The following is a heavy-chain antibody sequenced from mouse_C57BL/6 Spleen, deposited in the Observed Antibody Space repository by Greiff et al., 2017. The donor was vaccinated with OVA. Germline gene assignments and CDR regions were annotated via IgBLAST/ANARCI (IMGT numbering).Heavy chain of an antibody. V-gene: IGHV1-81*01. CDR2: IYPRSGNN. CDR1: GYTFTSYG. J-gene: IGHJ4*01. CDR3: GRVDDNYMDY. Sequence: QVQLKESGAELARPGASVKLSCKASGYTFTSYGISWVKQSPGQGLEWIGEIYPRSGNNYYNEKFKGKATLTADKSSSTAYMELRSLTSEDSAVYFCGRVDDNYMDYWGQGTSVTVAS. D-gene: IGHD2-1*01.